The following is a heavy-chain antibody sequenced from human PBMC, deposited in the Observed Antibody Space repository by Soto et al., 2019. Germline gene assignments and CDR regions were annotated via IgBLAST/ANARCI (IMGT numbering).Heavy chain of an antibody. D-gene: IGHD6-13*01. CDR1: GFTSSSYA. Sequence: GGSLRLSCAASGFTSSSYAMSWVRQAPGKGLEWVSAISGSGGSTYYADSVKGRFTISRDNSKNTLYLQMNSLRAEDTAVYYCAAIAAAGTRSDYWGQGTLVTVSS. CDR3: AAIAAAGTRSDY. J-gene: IGHJ4*02. CDR2: ISGSGGST. V-gene: IGHV3-23*01.